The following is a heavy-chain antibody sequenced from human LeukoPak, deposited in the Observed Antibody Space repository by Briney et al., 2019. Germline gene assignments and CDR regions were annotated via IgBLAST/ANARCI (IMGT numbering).Heavy chain of an antibody. D-gene: IGHD3-9*01. Sequence: ASVKVSCKASGYTFTGYYVHWVRQAPGQGLEWMGWINPNSGGTNYAQKFRGRVTTTRDTSISTAYMELSRLRSDDTAVYYCARSSLRYFDWLPNFDYWGQGTLVTVSS. CDR2: INPNSGGT. V-gene: IGHV1-2*02. CDR3: ARSSLRYFDWLPNFDY. CDR1: GYTFTGYY. J-gene: IGHJ4*02.